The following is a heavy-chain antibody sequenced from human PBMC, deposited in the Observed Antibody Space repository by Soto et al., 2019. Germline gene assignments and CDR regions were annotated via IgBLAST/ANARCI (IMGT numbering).Heavy chain of an antibody. V-gene: IGHV1-46*01. J-gene: IGHJ6*02. CDR3: ATFGDTAMASYYYYGMDV. CDR1: GYSFTDYD. CDR2: INPSGGST. Sequence: ASVKVSCKTSGYSFTDYDMHWVRQAPGQGLEWMGIINPSGGSTSYAQKFQGRVTMTRDTSTSTVYMELSSLRSEDTAVYYCATFGDTAMASYYYYGMDVWGQGTTVTVSS. D-gene: IGHD5-18*01.